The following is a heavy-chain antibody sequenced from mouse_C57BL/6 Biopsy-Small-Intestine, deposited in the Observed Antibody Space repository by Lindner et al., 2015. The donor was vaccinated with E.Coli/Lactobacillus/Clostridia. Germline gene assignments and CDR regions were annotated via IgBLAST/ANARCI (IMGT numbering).Heavy chain of an antibody. CDR1: GYAFSSSW. J-gene: IGHJ4*01. D-gene: IGHD2-4*01. V-gene: IGHV1-82*01. CDR3: ARRGYDYDVAMDY. CDR2: IYPGDGDT. Sequence: VQLQESGPELVKPGASVKISCKASGYAFSSSWMNWVKQRPGKGLEWIGRIYPGDGDTNYNGKFKGKATLTADKSSSTAYMQLSSLTSEDSAVYFCARRGYDYDVAMDYWSQGTSVTVSS.